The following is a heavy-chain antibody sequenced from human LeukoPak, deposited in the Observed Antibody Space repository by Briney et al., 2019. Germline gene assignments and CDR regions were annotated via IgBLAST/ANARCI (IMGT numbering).Heavy chain of an antibody. CDR3: VKVDGYCSGGRCYPGGTWWFDP. CDR1: RFTFTTYA. D-gene: IGHD2-15*01. V-gene: IGHV3-23*01. J-gene: IGHJ5*02. CDR2: LEAGGGGK. Sequence: GSLRLSCLTPRFTFTTYAISWAGPAAGKGLEWVSGLEAGGGGKFYGASVKGRFTTSRDNSKNTVYLQMSSLRVDDTAVYYCVKVDGYCSGGRCYPGGTWWFDPWGQGTLVTISS.